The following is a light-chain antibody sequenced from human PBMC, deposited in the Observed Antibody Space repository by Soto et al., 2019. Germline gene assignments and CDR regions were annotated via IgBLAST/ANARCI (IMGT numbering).Light chain of an antibody. V-gene: IGLV1-47*01. CDR2: RNN. J-gene: IGLJ2*01. Sequence: QSVLTQPPSASGTPEQRVTISCSGSSSNIGSNYVYWYQQLPGTAPKLLIYRNNQWPSGVPDRFSGSKSGTSASLAISGLRSEDEADYYCAAWDDSLSGVVFGGGTKVTVL. CDR1: SSNIGSNY. CDR3: AAWDDSLSGVV.